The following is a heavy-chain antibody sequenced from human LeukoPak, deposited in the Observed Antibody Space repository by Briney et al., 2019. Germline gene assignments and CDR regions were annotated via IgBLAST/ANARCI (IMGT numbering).Heavy chain of an antibody. V-gene: IGHV3-21*01. Sequence: GGSLRLSYATSGFTFSSYTMNWVRQAPGKGLEWVSSISSGNNYIYYADSVKGRFTISRDNAKNSLSLQMNSLRAEDTAVYYCAITPGRLSYFDYWGQGTLVTVSS. CDR1: GFTFSSYT. CDR3: AITPGRLSYFDY. J-gene: IGHJ4*02. D-gene: IGHD3-10*01. CDR2: ISSGNNYI.